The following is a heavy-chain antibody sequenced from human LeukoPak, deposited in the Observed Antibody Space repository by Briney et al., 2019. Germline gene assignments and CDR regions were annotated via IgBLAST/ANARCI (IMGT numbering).Heavy chain of an antibody. CDR1: GYTFISYG. D-gene: IGHD2-21*01. CDR3: ARGLHKSNWFDP. V-gene: IGHV1-18*01. CDR2: ISAYNGNT. Sequence: ASVKVSCKASGYTFISYGISWVRQAPGQGLEWMGWISAYNGNTNYAQNFQGRVTMTTDTSTSAAYMELRSLRSDDTAVYYCARGLHKSNWFDPWGQGTLVTVSS. J-gene: IGHJ5*02.